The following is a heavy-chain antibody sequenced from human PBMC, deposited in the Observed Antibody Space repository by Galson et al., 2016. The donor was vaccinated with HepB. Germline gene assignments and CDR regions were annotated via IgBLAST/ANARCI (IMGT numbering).Heavy chain of an antibody. CDR2: INSDGSTT. J-gene: IGHJ6*04. CDR1: GFTFSDYW. CDR3: ARDARSSRRTARYYYGLDV. Sequence: LSLSCAASGFTFSDYWIHWVRQAPGEGLVWVSRINSDGSTTNSAGSVKGRFTISRDNAKDTLYLQMNSLRDDDTAVYFCARDARSSRRTARYYYGLDVWGKGTTVTVSS. V-gene: IGHV3-74*01. D-gene: IGHD2-2*01.